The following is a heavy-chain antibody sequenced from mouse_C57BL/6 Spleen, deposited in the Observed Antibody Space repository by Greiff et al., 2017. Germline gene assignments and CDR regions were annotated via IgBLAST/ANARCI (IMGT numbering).Heavy chain of an antibody. CDR2: ILPGSGST. Sequence: VQLQQSGAELMKPGASVKLSCKATGYTFTGYWIEWVKQRPGHGLEWIGEILPGSGSTNYHEKFKGKATFTADTSSNTAYMQLSSLTTEDSAIYYCARNYYGSSPWYFDVWGTGTTVTVSS. CDR3: ARNYYGSSPWYFDV. CDR1: GYTFTGYW. V-gene: IGHV1-9*01. J-gene: IGHJ1*03. D-gene: IGHD1-1*01.